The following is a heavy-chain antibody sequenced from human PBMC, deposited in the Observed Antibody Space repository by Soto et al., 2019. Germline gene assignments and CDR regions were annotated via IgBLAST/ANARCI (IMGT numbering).Heavy chain of an antibody. J-gene: IGHJ4*02. CDR2: IKQDGSER. CDR1: GFTFSTFW. Sequence: SLRLSCAASGFTFSTFWMNWVRQAPGKGLEWVANIKQDGSERYYVDSVKGRFSISRDNAKNSVYLQMNSLRAEDTAVYYCATADHYGSGPYNGRDYWGQGALVTVSS. V-gene: IGHV3-7*01. D-gene: IGHD3-10*01. CDR3: ATADHYGSGPYNGRDY.